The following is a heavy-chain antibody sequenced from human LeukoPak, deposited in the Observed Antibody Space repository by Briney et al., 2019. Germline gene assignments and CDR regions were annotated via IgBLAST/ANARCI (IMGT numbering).Heavy chain of an antibody. J-gene: IGHJ3*02. CDR1: GYTFTGYY. Sequence: ASVKVSCKASGYTFTGYYMHWVRQAPGQGLEWMGWINPNSGGTHYAQKFQGWVTMTRDTSISTAYMELSRLRSDDTAVYYCARDDHCSGGSCYRSAFDIWGQGAMVTVSS. CDR2: INPNSGGT. V-gene: IGHV1-2*04. D-gene: IGHD2-15*01. CDR3: ARDDHCSGGSCYRSAFDI.